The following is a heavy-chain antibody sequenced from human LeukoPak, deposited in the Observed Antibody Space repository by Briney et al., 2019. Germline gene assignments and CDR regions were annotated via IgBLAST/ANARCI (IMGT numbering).Heavy chain of an antibody. CDR2: IYYSGST. CDR3: ARVSSYSSSWYGRFDY. Sequence: SETLSLTCTVSGGSISSSSYYWGWIRQPPGKGLEWIVSIYYSGSTYYNPSLKSRVTISVDTSKNQFSLKLSSVTAADTAVYYCARVSSYSSSWYGRFDYWGQGTLVTVSS. CDR1: GGSISSSSYY. J-gene: IGHJ4*02. V-gene: IGHV4-39*07. D-gene: IGHD6-13*01.